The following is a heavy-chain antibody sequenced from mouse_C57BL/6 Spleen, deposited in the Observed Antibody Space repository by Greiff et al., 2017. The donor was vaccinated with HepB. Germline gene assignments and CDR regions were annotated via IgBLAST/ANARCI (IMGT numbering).Heavy chain of an antibody. CDR2: INPSNGGT. D-gene: IGHD2-14*01. CDR1: GYTFTSYW. Sequence: QVHVKQPGTELVKPGASVKLSCKASGYTFTSYWMHWVKQRPGQGLEWIGNINPSNGGTNYNEKFKSKATLTVDKSSSTAYMQLSSLTSEDSAVYYCARNGVLAYYFDYWGQGTTLTVSS. J-gene: IGHJ2*01. CDR3: ARNGVLAYYFDY. V-gene: IGHV1-53*01.